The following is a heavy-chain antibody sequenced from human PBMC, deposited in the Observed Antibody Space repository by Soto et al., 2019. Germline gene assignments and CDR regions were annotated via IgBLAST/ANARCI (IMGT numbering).Heavy chain of an antibody. CDR1: GGSFSGYY. CDR3: ARGRAVTDYFDY. D-gene: IGHD2-21*02. CDR2: INHSGST. V-gene: IGHV4-34*01. Sequence: LSLTCAVYGGSFSGYYWSWIRQPPGKGLEWIGEINHSGSTNYNPSLKSRVTISVDTSKNQFSLKLSSVTAADTAVYYCARGRAVTDYFDYWGQGTLVTVSS. J-gene: IGHJ4*02.